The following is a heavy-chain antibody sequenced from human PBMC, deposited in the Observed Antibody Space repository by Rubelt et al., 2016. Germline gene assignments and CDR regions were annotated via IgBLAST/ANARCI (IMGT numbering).Heavy chain of an antibody. V-gene: IGHV3-15*07. CDR3: TTGDGY. CDR1: GFTFTDAW. CDR2: IKRKYDGETT. Sequence: ELQLVESGGGLVKSGGSLRLSCAASGFTFTDAWMHWVRQAPGKGLEWVGRIKRKYDGETTDYAAPLEGRFTISRDDSKRTLYLQMNNLKFEDTGVYYCTTGDGYWGQGTLVSVSS. J-gene: IGHJ4*02.